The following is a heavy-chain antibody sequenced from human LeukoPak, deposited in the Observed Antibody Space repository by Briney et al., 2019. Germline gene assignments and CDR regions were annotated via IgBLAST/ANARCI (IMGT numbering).Heavy chain of an antibody. V-gene: IGHV4-34*01. D-gene: IGHD3-22*01. CDR1: GGSLSNTY. Sequence: SETLSLTCAVYGGSLSNTYWSWIRQSPEKGLEWIGEINRSGSTNYNPSLKSRVYISVDTSKNQFSLKVSSVTAADTAIYYCARGGCYCGYNCYVDYWGQGAMVTVSS. J-gene: IGHJ4*02. CDR2: INRSGST. CDR3: ARGGCYCGYNCYVDY.